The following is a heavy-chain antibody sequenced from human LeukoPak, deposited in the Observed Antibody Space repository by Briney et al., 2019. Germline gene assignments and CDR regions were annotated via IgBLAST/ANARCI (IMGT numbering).Heavy chain of an antibody. CDR1: GVSISSYY. V-gene: IGHV4-59*01. CDR2: IYYSGST. J-gene: IGHJ5*02. CDR3: ARAYCGGGSCYSGRGWFDP. Sequence: SETLSLTCTVSGVSISSYYWSWIRQPPGKGLEWIGYIYYSGSTNYNPSLKSRVSISVDTSKNQFSLKLSSVTAADTAVYYCARAYCGGGSCYSGRGWFDPWGQGTLVTVSS. D-gene: IGHD2-15*01.